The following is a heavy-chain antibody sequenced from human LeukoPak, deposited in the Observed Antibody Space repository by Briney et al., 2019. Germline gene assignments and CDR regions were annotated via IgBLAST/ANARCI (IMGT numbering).Heavy chain of an antibody. D-gene: IGHD5-18*01. CDR2: ISSSSSYI. V-gene: IGHV3-21*01. Sequence: GESLRLSCAASGFTFSSYYMNWVRQAPGKGLEWVSSISSSSSYIYYEDSVKGRFTISRDNAKNSLYLQMNSLRAEDTAVYYCARARSADTAMVYFDCWGQGTLVTVSS. CDR3: ARARSADTAMVYFDC. J-gene: IGHJ4*02. CDR1: GFTFSSYY.